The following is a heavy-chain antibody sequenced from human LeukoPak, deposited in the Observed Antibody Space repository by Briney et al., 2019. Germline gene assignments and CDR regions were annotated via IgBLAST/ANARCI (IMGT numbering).Heavy chain of an antibody. CDR3: ARDQGSLTRSWYTGY. V-gene: IGHV1-2*06. CDR2: INPYSGDT. CDR1: GYTFTGYH. D-gene: IGHD6-13*01. Sequence: ASVKVSRKASGYTFTGYHIHWVRQAPGQGREWRGRINPYSGDTNFAQKFQGRVTMTRDASITTAYMDLSSLTPDDPAVYFCARDQGSLTRSWYTGYWGQGTQVTVSS. J-gene: IGHJ4*02.